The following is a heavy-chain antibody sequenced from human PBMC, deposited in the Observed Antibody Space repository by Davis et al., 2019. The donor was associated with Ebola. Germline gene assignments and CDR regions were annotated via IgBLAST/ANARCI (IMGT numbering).Heavy chain of an antibody. J-gene: IGHJ4*02. Sequence: WVRQPPGKGLEWIGSIYYSGSTYYNPSLKSRVTISVDTSKNQFSLKLSSVTAADTAVYYCARGAEFDILTGYYMGDYFDYWGQGTLVTVSS. V-gene: IGHV4-39*01. CDR2: IYYSGST. CDR3: ARGAEFDILTGYYMGDYFDY. D-gene: IGHD3-9*01.